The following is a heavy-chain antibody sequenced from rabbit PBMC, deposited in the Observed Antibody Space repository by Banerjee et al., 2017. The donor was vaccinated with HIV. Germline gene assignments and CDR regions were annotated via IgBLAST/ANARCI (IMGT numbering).Heavy chain of an antibody. Sequence: QEQRGKSGGGRVRPGGPLKSTGKASGFDSGSNASGGVRKAPGKGPEWIACIYNGDGSTYYASWVNGRFTISRSTSLNTVTLQMTSLTAADTATYFCARDPAGSSYYTPYYFNLWGPGTLVTVS. CDR2: IYNGDGST. CDR1: GFDSGSNA. J-gene: IGHJ4*01. D-gene: IGHD8-1*01. CDR3: ARDPAGSSYYTPYYFNL. V-gene: IGHV1S47*01.